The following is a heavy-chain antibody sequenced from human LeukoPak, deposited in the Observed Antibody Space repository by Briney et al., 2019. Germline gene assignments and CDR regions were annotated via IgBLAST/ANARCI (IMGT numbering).Heavy chain of an antibody. V-gene: IGHV4-38-2*02. Sequence: SETLSLTCTVSGYSISSGYYWGWIRQPPGKGLEWIGSIYHSGSTYYNPSLKSQVTISLDTSKNQFSLKLSSVTAADTAIYYCARAYHSSWYLNWFDPWGQGTLVTVSS. D-gene: IGHD6-13*01. CDR2: IYHSGST. CDR3: ARAYHSSWYLNWFDP. J-gene: IGHJ5*02. CDR1: GYSISSGYY.